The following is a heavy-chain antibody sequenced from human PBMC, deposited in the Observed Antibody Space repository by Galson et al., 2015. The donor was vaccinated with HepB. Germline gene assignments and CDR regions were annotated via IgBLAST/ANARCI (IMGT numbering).Heavy chain of an antibody. CDR3: ARLAGVDTAMVNVNY. CDR2: ISAYNGNT. D-gene: IGHD5-18*01. J-gene: IGHJ4*02. V-gene: IGHV1-18*04. CDR1: GYTFTSYG. Sequence: SVKVSCKASGYTFTSYGISWVRQAPGQGLEWMGWISAYNGNTNYAQKLQGRVTMTTDTATSTAYMELRSLRSDDTAVYYCARLAGVDTAMVNVNYWGQGTLVTVSS.